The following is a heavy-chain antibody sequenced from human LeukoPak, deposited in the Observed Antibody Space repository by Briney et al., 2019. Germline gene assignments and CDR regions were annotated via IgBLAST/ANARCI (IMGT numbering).Heavy chain of an antibody. CDR3: TSGSSTYYYYYYMDV. V-gene: IGHV3-73*01. CDR1: GFTFSGSA. D-gene: IGHD1-26*01. Sequence: GSLRLSCAASGFTFSGSAMHWVRQASGKGLEWVGRIRSKANSHATAYAASVKGRFTISRDDSKNTAYLQMNSLKTEDTAVYYCTSGSSTYYYYYYMDVWGKGTTVTISS. J-gene: IGHJ6*03. CDR2: IRSKANSHAT.